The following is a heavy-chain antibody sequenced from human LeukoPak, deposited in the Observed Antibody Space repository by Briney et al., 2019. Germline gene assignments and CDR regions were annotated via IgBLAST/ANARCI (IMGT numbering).Heavy chain of an antibody. Sequence: SETLSLTCTVSGGSISSYYRSWVRQPPGKGLEWIGYIYYSGSTKYNPSLKSGVTISVDTSKTQFSLKLSSVTAADTAVYYCARVETEGSSWYGVHYFDYWGQGTQVTVSS. CDR1: GGSISSYY. V-gene: IGHV4-59*01. D-gene: IGHD6-13*01. CDR2: IYYSGST. CDR3: ARVETEGSSWYGVHYFDY. J-gene: IGHJ4*02.